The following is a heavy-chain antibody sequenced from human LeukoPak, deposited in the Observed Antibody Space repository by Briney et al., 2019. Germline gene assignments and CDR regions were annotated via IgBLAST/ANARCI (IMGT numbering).Heavy chain of an antibody. D-gene: IGHD3-22*01. J-gene: IGHJ6*02. V-gene: IGHV4-34*01. CDR3: ARGRTYYYDTSGYYPSIYYGMDV. Sequence: PSETLSLTCAVYGGSFSGYYWSWIRQPPGKGLEWIGEINHSGSTNYNPSLKSRVTISVDTSKNQFSLKLSSVTAADTAVYYCARGRTYYYDTSGYYPSIYYGMDVWGQGTTVIVSS. CDR1: GGSFSGYY. CDR2: INHSGST.